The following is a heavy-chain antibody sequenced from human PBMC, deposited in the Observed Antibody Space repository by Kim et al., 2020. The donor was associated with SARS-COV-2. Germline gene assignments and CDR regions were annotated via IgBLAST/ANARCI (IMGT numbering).Heavy chain of an antibody. Sequence: GGSLRLSCAASGFTFSSYSMNWVRQAPGKGLEWVSYISSSSSTIYYADSVKGRFTISRVNAKNSLYLQMNSLRDEDTAVYYCARDLRYDFWSGYSKSMDVWGKGTTVTVSS. D-gene: IGHD3-3*01. V-gene: IGHV3-48*02. CDR3: ARDLRYDFWSGYSKSMDV. J-gene: IGHJ6*03. CDR2: ISSSSSTI. CDR1: GFTFSSYS.